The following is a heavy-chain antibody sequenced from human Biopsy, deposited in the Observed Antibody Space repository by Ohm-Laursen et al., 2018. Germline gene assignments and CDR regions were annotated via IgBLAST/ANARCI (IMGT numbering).Heavy chain of an antibody. CDR3: ARHDLSDFWSGYPNFFDR. CDR1: ARTINSRTHY. J-gene: IGHJ5*02. V-gene: IGHV4-39*01. CDR2: VYYRGTT. Sequence: PGTLSLTYTLSARTINSRTHYWGWIRQTPGRGLVWMGPVYYRGTTYDNPSLKNRVIISVDTSKNQFSLSLKTVTAADTAVYYCARHDLSDFWSGYPNFFDRWGQGTLVTVSS. D-gene: IGHD3-3*01.